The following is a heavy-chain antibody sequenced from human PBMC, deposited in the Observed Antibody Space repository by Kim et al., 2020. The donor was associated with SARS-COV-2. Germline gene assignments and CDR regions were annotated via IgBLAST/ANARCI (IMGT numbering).Heavy chain of an antibody. CDR2: IFRNGYT. J-gene: IGHJ5*02. V-gene: IGHV4-30-2*01. Sequence: SETLSLTCGVSGGSISSGGYSWTWIRQPPGKGLEWIGYIFRNGYTYYNPSLKSRVSISVDMSKNQFSLNLNSVTAADTAIYYCARGPCGYPYASCWFDPWGQGTLVTVSS. CDR1: GGSISSGGYS. CDR3: ARGPCGYPYASCWFDP. D-gene: IGHD3-16*01.